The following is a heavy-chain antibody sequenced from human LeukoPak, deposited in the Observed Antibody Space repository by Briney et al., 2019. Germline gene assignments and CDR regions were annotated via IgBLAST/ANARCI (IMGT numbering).Heavy chain of an antibody. J-gene: IGHJ6*03. CDR3: ARDTGIYYMGV. V-gene: IGHV3-21*01. CDR1: GFTFSSYS. CDR2: ISGSLTHI. D-gene: IGHD1-14*01. Sequence: PGGSLRLSCVASGFTFSSYSMNWVRQAPGKGLEWVSSISGSLTHIYYADSLKGRFTVSRDNAKNSLYLQMNSLRAEDTAVYYCARDTGIYYMGVWGKGTTVTVSS.